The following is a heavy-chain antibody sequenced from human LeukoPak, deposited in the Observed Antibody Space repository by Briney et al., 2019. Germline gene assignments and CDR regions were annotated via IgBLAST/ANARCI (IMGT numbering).Heavy chain of an antibody. Sequence: PSETLSLTCTVSGGSISSYYWSWIRQPPGKGLEWIGYIYYSGSTNYNPSLKSRVTISVDTSKNQFSLKLSSVTAADTTVYYCARAQGHSSSSGLNWFDPWGQGTLVTVSS. J-gene: IGHJ5*02. CDR2: IYYSGST. CDR1: GGSISSYY. D-gene: IGHD6-6*01. V-gene: IGHV4-59*01. CDR3: ARAQGHSSSSGLNWFDP.